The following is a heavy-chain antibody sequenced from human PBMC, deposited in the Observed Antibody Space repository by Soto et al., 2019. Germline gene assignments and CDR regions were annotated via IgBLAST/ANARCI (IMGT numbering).Heavy chain of an antibody. CDR1: GYSFTNYW. D-gene: IGHD6-6*01. CDR2: IYLGDSDT. V-gene: IGHV5-51*01. J-gene: IGHJ6*02. Sequence: GESLKISCKGSGYSFTNYWIGWVRQMPWKGLEWMGTIYLGDSDTRYSPSFQGQVTISADKSISTAYLQWSSLKASDTAMYYCARRGSSSLYYYYGMDVWGQGTTVTVSS. CDR3: ARRGSSSLYYYYGMDV.